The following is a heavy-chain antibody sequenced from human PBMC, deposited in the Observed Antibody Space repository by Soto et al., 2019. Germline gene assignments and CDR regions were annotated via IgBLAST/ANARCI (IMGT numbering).Heavy chain of an antibody. V-gene: IGHV3-23*01. CDR1: GFTFSNYG. Sequence: PVGSLRLSCAASGFTFSNYGMNWVRLAPGKGLEWVSTITTSGGSTFYADSVKGRFTISRDNSKNTLDLQMHSLRVDDTAIYYCVRRWAYWGRGVVVTVSS. CDR2: ITTSGGST. J-gene: IGHJ4*02. CDR3: VRRWAY.